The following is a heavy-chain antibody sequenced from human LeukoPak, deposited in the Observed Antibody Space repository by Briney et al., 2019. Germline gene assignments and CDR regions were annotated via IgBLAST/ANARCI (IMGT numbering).Heavy chain of an antibody. D-gene: IGHD1-1*01. J-gene: IGHJ4*02. V-gene: IGHV4-59*01. CDR2: IYYSGGT. Sequence: SETLSLTCTVSGGSITNYFWTWIRQPPGKGLEWIGYIYYSGGTDYSPSLKSRVTISVDTSKNQFSLKLSSVTAADTAVYYCARALSDRGFNSGVSFLGIFDYWGQGTLATVSS. CDR3: ARALSDRGFNSGVSFLGIFDY. CDR1: GGSITNYF.